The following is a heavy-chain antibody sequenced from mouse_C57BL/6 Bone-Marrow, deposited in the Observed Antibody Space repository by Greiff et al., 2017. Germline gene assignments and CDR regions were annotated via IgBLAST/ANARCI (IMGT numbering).Heavy chain of an antibody. D-gene: IGHD2-2*01. CDR2: IHPNGGCT. J-gene: IGHJ2*01. CDR1: GYTFTSYW. Sequence: QVQLQQPGAELVKPGASVKLSCKASGYTFTSYWMQWVKQRPGQGLEWIGMIHPNGGCTNYNQKFKGKATLPVDTSSSTAYMQLSSLTSEVSAVYYCARGLGFRVYYFDDWGQGTTLTVSS. V-gene: IGHV1-64*01. CDR3: ARGLGFRVYYFDD.